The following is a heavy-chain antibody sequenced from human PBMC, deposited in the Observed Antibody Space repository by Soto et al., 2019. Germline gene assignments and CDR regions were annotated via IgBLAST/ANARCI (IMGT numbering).Heavy chain of an antibody. V-gene: IGHV2-70*11. CDR1: GFSLSTSGMC. CDR3: ARILTYYDFWSGPGDPIDYYYGMDV. J-gene: IGHJ6*02. CDR2: IDWDDDK. D-gene: IGHD3-3*01. Sequence: SGPTLVNPTQTLTLTCTFSGFSLSTSGMCVSWIRQPPGKALEWLARIDWDDDKYYSTSLKTRLTISKDTSKNQVVLTMTNMDPVDTATYYCARILTYYDFWSGPGDPIDYYYGMDVWGQGTTVTVSS.